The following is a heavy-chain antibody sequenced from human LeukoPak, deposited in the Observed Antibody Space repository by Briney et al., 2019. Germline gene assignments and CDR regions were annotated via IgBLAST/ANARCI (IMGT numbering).Heavy chain of an antibody. CDR1: GFTFSSYA. CDR2: ISGSGGST. CDR3: VNGDSGRYSHFDY. D-gene: IGHD1-26*01. Sequence: PGGSLRLSCAASGFTFSSYAMSWVRHAPGKGREWVSAISGSGGSTYYADSVKGRFTISRDNSKNTLYLQMNSLKAEETAVYYCVNGDSGRYSHFDYWDQGTLVTVSS. J-gene: IGHJ4*02. V-gene: IGHV3-23*01.